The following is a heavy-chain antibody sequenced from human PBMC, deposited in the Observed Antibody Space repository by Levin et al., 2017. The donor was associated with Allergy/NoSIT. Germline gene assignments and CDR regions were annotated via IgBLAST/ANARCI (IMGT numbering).Heavy chain of an antibody. CDR1: GGSISGGGYH. D-gene: IGHD2-2*03. CDR2: IYYSGST. V-gene: IGHV4-31*03. Sequence: SETLSLTCTVSGGSISGGGYHWTWIRQHPEKGLEWIGYIYYSGSTFYNSSLKSCLMISVDTSKNQFSLNLSSVTAADTAVYYGAREDGSTFDFWGQGALVTVAS. CDR3: AREDGSTFDF. J-gene: IGHJ4*02.